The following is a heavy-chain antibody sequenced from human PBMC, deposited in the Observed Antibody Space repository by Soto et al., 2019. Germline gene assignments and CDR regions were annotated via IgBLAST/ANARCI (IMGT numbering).Heavy chain of an antibody. CDR1: GYSFTSYW. CDR3: ARLPSETSVSGYDFGPPASGFDY. V-gene: IGHV5-51*01. D-gene: IGHD5-12*01. CDR2: IYPGDSDT. Sequence: PGESLKISCKGSGYSFTSYWIGWVRQMPGKGLEWMGIIYPGDSDTRYSPSFQGQVTISADKSISTAYLQWSSLKASDTAMYYCARLPSETSVSGYDFGPPASGFDYWGQGTLVTVSS. J-gene: IGHJ4*02.